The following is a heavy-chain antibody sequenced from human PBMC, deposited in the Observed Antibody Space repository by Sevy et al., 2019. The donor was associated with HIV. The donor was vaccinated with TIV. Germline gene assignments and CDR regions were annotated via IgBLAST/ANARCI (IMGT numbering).Heavy chain of an antibody. D-gene: IGHD3-22*01. CDR1: GHAFTGYY. Sequence: ASVKVSCKASGHAFTGYYIHWVRQATGQGLEWMGWINANSGGTNYAQKFQDRVTMTSDTSISTVYMDLSRLRSDDTAVYLCTRSGYYYGFDYWGQGTLVTVSS. V-gene: IGHV1-2*02. J-gene: IGHJ4*02. CDR2: INANSGGT. CDR3: TRSGYYYGFDY.